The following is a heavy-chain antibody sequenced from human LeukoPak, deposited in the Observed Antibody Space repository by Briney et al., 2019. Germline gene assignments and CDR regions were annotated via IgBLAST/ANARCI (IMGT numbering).Heavy chain of an antibody. CDR1: GFIFSDYA. CDR3: VKESDEYSSSSSDY. D-gene: IGHD6-6*01. J-gene: IGHJ4*02. Sequence: GGSLRLSCSASGFIFSDYAMRWVRQAPGKGLEYISAISSDGDRTFFTDSVKGRFTISRDNSKNTLYLQMNSLRAEDTAVYYCVKESDEYSSSSSDYWGQGTLVTVSS. CDR2: ISSDGDRT. V-gene: IGHV3-64D*06.